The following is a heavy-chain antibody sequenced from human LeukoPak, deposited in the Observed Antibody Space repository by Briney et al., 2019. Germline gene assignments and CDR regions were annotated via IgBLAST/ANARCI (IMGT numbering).Heavy chain of an antibody. CDR3: ARGGIAGLDFDY. J-gene: IGHJ4*02. CDR2: IYSGGST. CDR1: GFTVSSNY. V-gene: IGHV3-53*01. Sequence: GGSLRLSCAASGFTVSSNYMSWVRQAPGKGLEWVSVIYSGGSTYYADSVKGRFTISTDNSKNTLYLQMNSLRAEDTAVYYCARGGIAGLDFDYGGQGTLVTVSA. D-gene: IGHD2-15*01.